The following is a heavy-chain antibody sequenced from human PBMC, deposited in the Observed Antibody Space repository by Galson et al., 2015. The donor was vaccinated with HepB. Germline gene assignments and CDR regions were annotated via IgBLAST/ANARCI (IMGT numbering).Heavy chain of an antibody. CDR2: INAGNGNT. CDR1: GYTFTSYA. V-gene: IGHV1-3*01. J-gene: IGHJ5*02. Sequence: SVKVSCKASGYTFTSYAMHWVRQAPGQRLEWMGWINAGNGNTKSSQKFQGRVTFTRDTSASTAYMELSSLRSEDTAVYYCARDLRWGIGEPLGWFDPWGQGTLVTVSS. D-gene: IGHD3-10*01. CDR3: ARDLRWGIGEPLGWFDP.